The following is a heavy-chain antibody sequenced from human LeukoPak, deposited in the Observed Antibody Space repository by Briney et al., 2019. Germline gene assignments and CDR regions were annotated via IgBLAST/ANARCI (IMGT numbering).Heavy chain of an antibody. CDR1: GFAFSSYG. CDR3: ARDADSGYYYIDY. J-gene: IGHJ4*02. CDR2: IWYDGSNK. Sequence: GRSLRLSCAASGFAFSSYGMHWVRQAPGKGLEWVAVIWYDGSNKYYADSVKGRFTISRDNSKNTLYLQMNSLRADDTALYYCARDADSGYYYIDYWGRGTLVTVSS. D-gene: IGHD3-10*01. V-gene: IGHV3-33*01.